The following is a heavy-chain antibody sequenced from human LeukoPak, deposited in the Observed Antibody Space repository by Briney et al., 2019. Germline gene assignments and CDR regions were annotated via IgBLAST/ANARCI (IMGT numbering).Heavy chain of an antibody. CDR1: GYSFTSYW. D-gene: IGHD3-16*02. Sequence: HGESLKISCKGSGYSFTSYWIGWVRQMPGKGLDWMGIIYPGDPDTRYSPSFQGQVTISADKSISTAYLQWSSLKASDTAMYYCARTPLGPQDYYYYMDVWGKGTTVTVSS. J-gene: IGHJ6*03. CDR2: IYPGDPDT. CDR3: ARTPLGPQDYYYYMDV. V-gene: IGHV5-51*01.